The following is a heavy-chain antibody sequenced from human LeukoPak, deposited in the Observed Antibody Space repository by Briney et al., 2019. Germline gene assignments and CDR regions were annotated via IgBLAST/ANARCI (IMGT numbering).Heavy chain of an antibody. CDR1: GFSFSAYN. CDR2: IGSGGNNI. CDR3: ASTYYYGSGSYSDFDY. Sequence: GGSLRLSCAASGFSFSAYNMNWVRQAPGKGLEWVSSIGSGGNNIYYADSVKGRFTISRDNAKSSLYLQMNSLRDDDTGVYYCASTYYYGSGSYSDFDYWGQGTLVTVSS. J-gene: IGHJ4*02. D-gene: IGHD3-10*01. V-gene: IGHV3-21*01.